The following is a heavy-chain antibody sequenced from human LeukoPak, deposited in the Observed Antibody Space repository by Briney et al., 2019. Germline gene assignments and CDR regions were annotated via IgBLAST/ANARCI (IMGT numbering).Heavy chain of an antibody. J-gene: IGHJ5*02. CDR3: ARGRVIVVVPAAMPAYADRHWFDP. D-gene: IGHD2-2*01. CDR2: IYYSGST. V-gene: IGHV4-39*01. Sequence: PSETLSLTCTVSGGSISSSSFYWGWIRQPPGKGLEWIGSIYYSGSTYYNPSLKSRVTISVDTSKNQFSLKLSSVTAADTAVYYCARGRVIVVVPAAMPAYADRHWFDPWGQGTLVTVSS. CDR1: GGSISSSSFY.